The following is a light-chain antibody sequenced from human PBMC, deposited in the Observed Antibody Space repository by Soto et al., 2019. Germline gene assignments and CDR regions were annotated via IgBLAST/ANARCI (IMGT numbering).Light chain of an antibody. CDR2: EVS. CDR1: SSDVGDYNY. CDR3: SSYTSSGSLYV. Sequence: QSALTQPASVSGSPGQSITISCTGTSSDVGDYNYVSWYQQLPGKAPKLLISEVSDRPSGISHRFSGSKSGNTASLTISGLQAEDEADYYCSSYTSSGSLYVFGSGTKVTVL. V-gene: IGLV2-14*01. J-gene: IGLJ1*01.